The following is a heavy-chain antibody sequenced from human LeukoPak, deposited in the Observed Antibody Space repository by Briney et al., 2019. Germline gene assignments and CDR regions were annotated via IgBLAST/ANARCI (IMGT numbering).Heavy chain of an antibody. V-gene: IGHV3-7*01. CDR2: IKPDGSEG. CDR3: TRDREYGTFDY. Sequence: GESLRLSCAASGFTFTTSWMTWVRQASGKGLEWVATIKPDGSEGYYLGSLKGRFTISRDNAKNTVYLQVSSLRVEDTAVYFCTRDREYGTFDYWGQGTLVTVSS. CDR1: GFTFTTSW. D-gene: IGHD2/OR15-2a*01. J-gene: IGHJ4*02.